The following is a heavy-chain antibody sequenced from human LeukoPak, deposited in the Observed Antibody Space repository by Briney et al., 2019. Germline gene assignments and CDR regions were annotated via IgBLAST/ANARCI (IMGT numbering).Heavy chain of an antibody. V-gene: IGHV3-21*01. D-gene: IGHD3-16*01. CDR1: GFTINSYS. CDR3: ASRFLGVFAFDI. CDR2: TSSSSSNI. Sequence: PAVSLTRSCAASGFTINSYSMKWVRQAPGQGLEWVSSTSSSSSNIYYAYSVKVPFTISRDTATNSMYLQINSSKAEDTAVYYCASRFLGVFAFDIWGQGTMVTVSS. J-gene: IGHJ3*02.